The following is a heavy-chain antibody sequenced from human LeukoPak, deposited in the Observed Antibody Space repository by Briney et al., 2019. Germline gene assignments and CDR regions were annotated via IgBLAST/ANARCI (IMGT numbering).Heavy chain of an antibody. CDR3: ARAVVVPAAMHRGFDY. V-gene: IGHV4-30-2*01. Sequence: PSETLSLTCAVSGGSISSGGYSWSWIRQPPGKGLEWIGYIYHSGSTYYNPSLKSRVTISVDRSKNQFSLKLSSVTAADTAVYYCARAVVVPAAMHRGFDYWGQGTLVTVSS. J-gene: IGHJ4*02. CDR1: GGSISSGGYS. D-gene: IGHD2-2*01. CDR2: IYHSGST.